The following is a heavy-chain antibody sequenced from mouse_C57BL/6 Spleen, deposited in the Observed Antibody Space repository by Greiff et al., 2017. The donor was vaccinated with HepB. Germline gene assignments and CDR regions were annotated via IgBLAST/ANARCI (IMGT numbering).Heavy chain of an antibody. Sequence: VQLQQSGAELVRPGASVTLSCKASGYTFTDYEMHWVKQTPVHGLEWIGAIDPETGGTAYNQKFKGKATLTADKSSCTAYMELRSLTSADSAVYYCTRRSLFITTVGGYLDYWGQGATLTVSS. J-gene: IGHJ2*01. CDR1: GYTFTDYE. CDR3: TRRSLFITTVGGYLDY. V-gene: IGHV1-15*01. D-gene: IGHD1-1*01. CDR2: IDPETGGT.